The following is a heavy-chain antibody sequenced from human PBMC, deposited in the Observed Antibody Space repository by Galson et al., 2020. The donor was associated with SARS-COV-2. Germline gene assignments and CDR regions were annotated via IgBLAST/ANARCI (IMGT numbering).Heavy chain of an antibody. CDR3: ARKVAASSAAAGTAQIFDY. V-gene: IGHV4-31*03. Sequence: SETLSLTCTVSGGSISSGGYYWSWIRQHPGKGLEWIGYIYYSGSTYYNPSLKSRVTISVDTSKNQFSLKLSSVTAADTAVYYCARKVAASSAAAGTAQIFDYWGQGTLVTVSS. CDR1: GGSISSGGYY. CDR2: IYYSGST. D-gene: IGHD6-13*01. J-gene: IGHJ4*02.